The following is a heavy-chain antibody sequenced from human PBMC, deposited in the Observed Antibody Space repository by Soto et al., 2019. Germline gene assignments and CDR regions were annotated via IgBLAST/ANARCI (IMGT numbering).Heavy chain of an antibody. CDR3: ARIPDCSGGSGLTYFDY. V-gene: IGHV2-70*11. J-gene: IGHJ4*02. CDR2: IDWDDDK. CDR1: GFSLSTSGMC. D-gene: IGHD2-15*01. Sequence: SGPTLVNPTQTLTLTCTFSGFSLSTSGMCVSWIRQPPGKALEWLARIDWDDDKYYSTSLKTRLTISKDTSKNQVVLTMTNMDPVDTATYYCARIPDCSGGSGLTYFDYWGQGTLVTVSS.